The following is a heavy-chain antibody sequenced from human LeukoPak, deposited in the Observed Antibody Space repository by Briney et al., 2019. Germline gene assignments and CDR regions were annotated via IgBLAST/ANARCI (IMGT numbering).Heavy chain of an antibody. Sequence: PSETLSLTCAVSGGSISSSNWWSWVRQSPGKGLEWIGEIYHSGSTNYNPSLKSRVTISVDKSKNQFSLNLSSVTAADTAVYYCASVFRASLSALMWFDPWGQGTLVTVSS. CDR2: IYHSGST. V-gene: IGHV4-4*02. J-gene: IGHJ5*02. CDR1: GGSISSSNW. D-gene: IGHD2-21*01. CDR3: ASVFRASLSALMWFDP.